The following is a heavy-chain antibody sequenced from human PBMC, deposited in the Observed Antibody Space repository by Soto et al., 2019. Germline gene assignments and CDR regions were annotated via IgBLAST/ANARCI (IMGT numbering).Heavy chain of an antibody. J-gene: IGHJ6*02. CDR1: GGAFNSYS. CDR2: ITPVYGVI. Sequence: QVQLVQSGAELKTPGSSVKVSCKPSGGAFNSYSINWVGQAPGLGLEWVGGITPVYGVINYAQKLKGRVTITAGESMSVAYMELSSLRSDDTGVYFSARVPYRTYYGMDVWGPGTTITVSS. V-gene: IGHV1-69*01. D-gene: IGHD3-16*02. CDR3: ARVPYRTYYGMDV.